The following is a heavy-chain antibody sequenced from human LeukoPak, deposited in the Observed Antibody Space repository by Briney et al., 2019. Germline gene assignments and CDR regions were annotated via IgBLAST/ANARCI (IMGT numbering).Heavy chain of an antibody. CDR2: IYPGDSDT. CDR3: ARLEPPYYYDSSGPNWFDP. CDR1: GDSFTSYW. Sequence: GSLQISCKGSGDSFTSYWRGWVRQMPGKVLEWMGIIYPGDSDTRYSPSFPGQVTISADKSISTAYLQWSSLKASDTAMYYCARLEPPYYYDSSGPNWFDPWGQGTLVTVSS. V-gene: IGHV5-51*01. D-gene: IGHD3-22*01. J-gene: IGHJ5*02.